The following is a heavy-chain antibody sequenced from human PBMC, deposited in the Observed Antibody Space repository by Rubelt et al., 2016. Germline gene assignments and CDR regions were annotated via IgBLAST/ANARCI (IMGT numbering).Heavy chain of an antibody. V-gene: IGHV3-23*01. CDR3: AKDPRSISSRGCFDY. J-gene: IGHJ4*02. Sequence: SRGGLVQPGGSLRVSCAASGFTFSRYAMSWVRQAPGKGLEWVSAISGSSGSTYYAGSVKGRFTISRDNSKNTLYLQMNSLRAEDTAVYYCAKDPRSISSRGCFDYWGQGTLVTVSS. CDR1: GFTFSRYA. D-gene: IGHD6-6*01. CDR2: ISGSSGST.